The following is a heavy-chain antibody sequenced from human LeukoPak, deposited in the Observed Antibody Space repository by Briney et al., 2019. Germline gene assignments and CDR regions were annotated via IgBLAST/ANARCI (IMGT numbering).Heavy chain of an antibody. CDR3: ARGERQYQLLWDFYYYYMDV. Sequence: NPSQTLSLTCTVSGGSISSGSYYWSWIRQPAGKGLAWLGRIYTSGSTNYNPSLKSRVTISVDTSKNQFSLKLSSVAAADTAVYYCARGERQYQLLWDFYYYYMDVWGKGTTVTVSS. CDR2: IYTSGST. J-gene: IGHJ6*03. D-gene: IGHD2-2*01. V-gene: IGHV4-61*02. CDR1: GGSISSGSYY.